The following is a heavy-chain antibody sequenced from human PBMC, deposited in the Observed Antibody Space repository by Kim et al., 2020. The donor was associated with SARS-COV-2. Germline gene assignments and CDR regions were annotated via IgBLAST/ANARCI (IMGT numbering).Heavy chain of an antibody. CDR2: INHSGST. D-gene: IGHD3-10*01. J-gene: IGHJ4*02. Sequence: SETLSLTCAVYGGSFSGYYWSWIRQPPGKGLEWIGEINHSGSTNYNPSLKSRVTISVDTSKNQFSLKLSSVTAADTAVYYCAGSGLWFGELLSCWGQGTLVTVSS. V-gene: IGHV4-34*01. CDR1: GGSFSGYY. CDR3: AGSGLWFGELLSC.